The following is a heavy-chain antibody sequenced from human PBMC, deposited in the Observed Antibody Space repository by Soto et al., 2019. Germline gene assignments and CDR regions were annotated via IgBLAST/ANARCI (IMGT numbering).Heavy chain of an antibody. Sequence: QVQLVQSGAEVKKPGASVKVSCKASGNRFTNHAMHWVRQAPGQRLEWMGYINAGDGNTKYSQKFQGRITITRDTPANTGYMELSILRSEDTAVYFCASSWVQLQFSRYWGQGTLLTVST. CDR2: INAGDGNT. V-gene: IGHV1-3*01. D-gene: IGHD1-1*01. CDR1: GNRFTNHA. J-gene: IGHJ4*02. CDR3: ASSWVQLQFSRY.